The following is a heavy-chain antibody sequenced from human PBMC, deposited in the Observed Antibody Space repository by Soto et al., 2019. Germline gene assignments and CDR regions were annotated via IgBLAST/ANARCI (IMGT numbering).Heavy chain of an antibody. CDR3: VKAAFGAPRKTPVNTSFDY. CDR1: GFTFGSYA. D-gene: IGHD3-16*01. Sequence: GSLRLSCSVSGFTFGSYAMHWVRQSPGKGLKYVSAISSSGGSTYYADSVRGRFTISRDNSKNTLFLQMSSLRPDDTAIYYCVKAAFGAPRKTPVNTSFDYWGQGALVTVSS. CDR2: ISSSGGST. J-gene: IGHJ4*02. V-gene: IGHV3-64D*06.